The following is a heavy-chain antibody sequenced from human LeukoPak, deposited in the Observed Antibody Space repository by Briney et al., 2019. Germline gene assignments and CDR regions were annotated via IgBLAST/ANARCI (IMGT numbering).Heavy chain of an antibody. CDR3: AISSSPPPYYYYMDV. V-gene: IGHV4-59*01. D-gene: IGHD6-6*01. J-gene: IGHJ6*03. Sequence: SETLSLTCTVSGGSISNYYWSWIRQPPGKGLEWVGGIFYRGSTNYNPSLKSRVTMSVDTSQNQFSLRLSSVTAADTAVYYCAISSSPPPYYYYMDVWGKGTTVTVSS. CDR1: GGSISNYY. CDR2: IFYRGST.